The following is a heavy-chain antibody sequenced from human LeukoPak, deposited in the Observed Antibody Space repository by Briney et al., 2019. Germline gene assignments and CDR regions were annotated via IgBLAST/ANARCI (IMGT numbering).Heavy chain of an antibody. D-gene: IGHD5-24*01. V-gene: IGHV3-30-3*01. J-gene: IGHJ4*02. CDR3: ARGVRNGYNYSY. CDR1: GFTFSSYA. Sequence: GGSLRLSCAASGFTFSSYAMHWVRQAPGKGLEWVAVISYDGSNKYYADFVKDRFTISRDNSKNTLYLQMNSLRAEDTAVYYCARGVRNGYNYSYWGQGTLVTVSS. CDR2: ISYDGSNK.